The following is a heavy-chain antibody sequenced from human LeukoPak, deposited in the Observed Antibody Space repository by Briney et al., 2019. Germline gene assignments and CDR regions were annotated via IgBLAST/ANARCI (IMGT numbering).Heavy chain of an antibody. CDR1: GFTFSSYA. CDR3: AKVRSYYGSGSFD. D-gene: IGHD3-10*01. V-gene: IGHV3-23*01. Sequence: PGGSLRLSCAASGFTFSSYAMNWVRQAPGKGLEWVSVISGSGGSTYYADSVKGRFTISRDNSKNTLYLQMNSLRAEDTAVYYCAKVRSYYGSGSFDWGQGTLVTVSS. J-gene: IGHJ4*02. CDR2: ISGSGGST.